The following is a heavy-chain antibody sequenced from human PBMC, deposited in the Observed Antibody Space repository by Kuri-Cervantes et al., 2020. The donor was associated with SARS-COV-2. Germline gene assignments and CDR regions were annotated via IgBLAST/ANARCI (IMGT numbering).Heavy chain of an antibody. J-gene: IGHJ6*03. D-gene: IGHD4-17*01. CDR3: ARDRRGVTTGQYYYYYYYMDV. V-gene: IGHV4-59*11. Sequence: SETLSLTCTVSGGSISSHYWSWIRQPPGKGLEWIGYIYYSGSTNYNPSLKSRVTISVDTSKNQFSLKLSSVTAADTAVYYCARDRRGVTTGQYYYYYYYMDVWGKGTTVTVSS. CDR1: GGSISSHY. CDR2: IYYSGST.